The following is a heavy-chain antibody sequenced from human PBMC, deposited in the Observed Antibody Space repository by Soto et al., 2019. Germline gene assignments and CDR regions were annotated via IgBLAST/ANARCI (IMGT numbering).Heavy chain of an antibody. V-gene: IGHV3-30*18. J-gene: IGHJ6*03. CDR2: ISGDGSNE. CDR1: GFVFSIYD. D-gene: IGHD2-2*01. CDR3: AKDGGVPARTNHYYYVDV. Sequence: QVQLVESGGGVVQPGRSLRLSCAASGFVFSIYDIHWVRQAPGRGLEWVALISGDGSNESYGHSVKGRFTISRDNSKNMVYLQMSSLRPEDAAVHYCAKDGGVPARTNHYYYVDVWGKGTTVTVSS.